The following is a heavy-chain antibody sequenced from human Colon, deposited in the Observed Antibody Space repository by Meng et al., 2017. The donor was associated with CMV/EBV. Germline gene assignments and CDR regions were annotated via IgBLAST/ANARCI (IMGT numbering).Heavy chain of an antibody. V-gene: IGHV3-7*03. Sequence: GESLKISCVASGFIFSSYWITWVRQAPGKGLEWVASIRQDGNQQFYLDSVRGRFTISRDNAKNSLYLQMNNLRAEDTAVYYCARDPVAATDYWGQGTLVTVSS. CDR2: IRQDGNQQ. J-gene: IGHJ4*02. CDR3: ARDPVAATDY. D-gene: IGHD6-25*01. CDR1: GFIFSSYW.